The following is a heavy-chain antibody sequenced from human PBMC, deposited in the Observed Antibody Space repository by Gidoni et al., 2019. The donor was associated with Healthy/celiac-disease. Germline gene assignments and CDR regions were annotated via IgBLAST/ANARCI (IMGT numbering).Heavy chain of an antibody. J-gene: IGHJ4*02. V-gene: IGHV4-59*01. Sequence: QVQLQESGPGLVKPSETLSLTCTVSGGSISSYYWSWIRQPPGKGLEWIGYIYYSGSTNYNPSLKSRVTISVDTSKNQFSLKLSSVTAADTAVYYCARARVRHGDYERKRGYYFDYWGQGTLVTVSS. CDR2: IYYSGST. D-gene: IGHD4-17*01. CDR3: ARARVRHGDYERKRGYYFDY. CDR1: GGSISSYY.